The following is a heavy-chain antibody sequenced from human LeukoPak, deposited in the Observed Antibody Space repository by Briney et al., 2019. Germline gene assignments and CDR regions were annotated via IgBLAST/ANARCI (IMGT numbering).Heavy chain of an antibody. J-gene: IGHJ4*02. V-gene: IGHV3-48*04. D-gene: IGHD5-12*01. Sequence: PGGSLRLSCAASGFAFSNAWMSWVRQAPGKGLEWVSYISSSSSIIYYADSVKGRFTISRDNAKNSLYLQMNSLGAEDTAVYYCARVGYSGFKFDYWGQGTLVTVSS. CDR3: ARVGYSGFKFDY. CDR2: ISSSSSII. CDR1: GFAFSNAW.